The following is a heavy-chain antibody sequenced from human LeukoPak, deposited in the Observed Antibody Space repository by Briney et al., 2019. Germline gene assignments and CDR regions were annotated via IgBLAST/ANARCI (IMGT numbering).Heavy chain of an antibody. CDR3: ARDAYHSGDLDQ. CDR2: IRFDGTNR. CDR1: GFTFSNYI. D-gene: IGHD7-27*01. V-gene: IGHV3-30*02. J-gene: IGHJ4*02. Sequence: GGSLRLSCAASGFTFSNYIMHWVRLAPGKGLEWVSFIRFDGTNRHYVDSVKGRFTISRDNANNMLYLQMNSLNFEDTAVYYCARDAYHSGDLDQWGKGTLVIVSS.